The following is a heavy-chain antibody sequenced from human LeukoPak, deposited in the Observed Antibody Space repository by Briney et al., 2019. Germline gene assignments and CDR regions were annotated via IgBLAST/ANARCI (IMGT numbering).Heavy chain of an antibody. V-gene: IGHV3-23*01. Sequence: GGSLRLSCAASGFTFSNYAMNWVRQAPGKGLEWVSGISDSGGSTYYVDSVKGRFTISRDNSKNTLFLQMNSLRADDTAVYYCAKDQEGLGIRLFDYWGRGTLVTVSS. D-gene: IGHD7-27*01. CDR2: ISDSGGST. CDR3: AKDQEGLGIRLFDY. J-gene: IGHJ4*02. CDR1: GFTFSNYA.